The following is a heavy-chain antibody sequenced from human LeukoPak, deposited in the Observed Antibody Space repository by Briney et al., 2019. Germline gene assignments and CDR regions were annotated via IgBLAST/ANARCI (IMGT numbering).Heavy chain of an antibody. J-gene: IGHJ4*02. CDR3: AILGYSSSWYGIFDY. D-gene: IGHD6-13*01. Sequence: GESLQISCKGSGYSFTSYWIGWVRQVPGKGLEWMGIIYPGDSDTRYSPSFQGQVTISADKSISTAYLQWSSLKASDTAMYYCAILGYSSSWYGIFDYWGQGTLVTVSS. CDR1: GYSFTSYW. V-gene: IGHV5-51*01. CDR2: IYPGDSDT.